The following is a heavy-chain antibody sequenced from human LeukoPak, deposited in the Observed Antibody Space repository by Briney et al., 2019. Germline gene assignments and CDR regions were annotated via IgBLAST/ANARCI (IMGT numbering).Heavy chain of an antibody. J-gene: IGHJ4*02. CDR2: ISYDGSNK. V-gene: IGHV3-30*04. D-gene: IGHD1-7*01. CDR1: EFTFSNYA. Sequence: PGGSLRLSCTASEFTFSNYAMHWVRQAPGKGLEWVAVISYDGSNKYYADSVKGRFTISRDNSKNTLYLQMNSLRAEDTAVYYCAREHFWNYGGVTDYWGQGTLVTVSS. CDR3: AREHFWNYGGVTDY.